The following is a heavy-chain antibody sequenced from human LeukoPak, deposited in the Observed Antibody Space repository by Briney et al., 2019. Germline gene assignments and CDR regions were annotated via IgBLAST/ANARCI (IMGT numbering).Heavy chain of an antibody. D-gene: IGHD3-3*01. CDR3: ARLITIFGVVTDD. V-gene: IGHV4-38-2*01. CDR2: IYHSGST. J-gene: IGHJ4*02. CDR1: GYSISSGYY. Sequence: KPSETLSLTFAVSGYSISSGYYWGWIRQPPGKGLEWIGSIYHSGSTYYNPSLKSRVTISVDTSKNQFSLKLSSVTAAYTAVYYCARLITIFGVVTDDWGQGTLVTASS.